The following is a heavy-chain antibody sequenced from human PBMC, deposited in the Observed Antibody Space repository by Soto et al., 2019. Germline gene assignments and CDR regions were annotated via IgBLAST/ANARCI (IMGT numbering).Heavy chain of an antibody. CDR2: IYHSRST. V-gene: IGHV4-30-2*01. J-gene: IGHJ4*02. D-gene: IGHD1-26*01. CDR3: ARGLITGSQYSGGWYFFAS. CDR1: GGSISSGGYS. Sequence: SETLSLTCAVSGGSISSGGYSWSWIRQPPGKGLECIGYIYHSRSTYYNPSLKSRVTISVHTSNSQFSLELSSVTAADTAVYYCARGLITGSQYSGGWYFFASWGQGTLVTVSS.